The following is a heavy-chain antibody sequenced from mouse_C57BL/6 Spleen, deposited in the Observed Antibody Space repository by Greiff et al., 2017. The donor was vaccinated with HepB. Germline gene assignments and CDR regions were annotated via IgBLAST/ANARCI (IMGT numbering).Heavy chain of an antibody. Sequence: VQLQQSGAELVRPGASVKLSCKASGYTFTDYYINWVKQRPGQGLEWIARIYPGSGNTYYNEKFKGKATLTAEKSSSTAYMQLSSLTSEDSAVYCGAREEAAQATGGWGQGTTLTVSS. V-gene: IGHV1-76*01. J-gene: IGHJ2*01. CDR3: AREEAAQATGG. CDR1: GYTFTDYY. CDR2: IYPGSGNT. D-gene: IGHD3-2*02.